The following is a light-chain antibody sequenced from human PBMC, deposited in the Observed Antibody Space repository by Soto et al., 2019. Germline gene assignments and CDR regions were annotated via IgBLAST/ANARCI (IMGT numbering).Light chain of an antibody. CDR1: QSVSSA. Sequence: EIVLTQSPATLSLSPGERATLSCRASQSVSSALAWYLQKPGQAPRLLIYDTSTRAAGIPVRFSGSGSGTDLTLTISSLEPEDFAVYYCQQRSNWPAMITFGQGTRLEIK. J-gene: IGKJ5*01. CDR2: DTS. CDR3: QQRSNWPAMIT. V-gene: IGKV3-11*01.